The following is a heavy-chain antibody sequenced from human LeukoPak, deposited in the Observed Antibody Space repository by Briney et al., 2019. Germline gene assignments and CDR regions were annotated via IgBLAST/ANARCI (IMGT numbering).Heavy chain of an antibody. D-gene: IGHD1-26*01. CDR1: GFTFSGYA. J-gene: IGHJ4*02. Sequence: PGGSLRLSCAASGFTFSGYAMSGVGQAPGKGLEGVSAISGSGGSTYYAASVEGRFTISRDNSKNTLYLQMNSLRPEDTAVYYCAKDMFMLLPPSYFDYSGQGTLVTVYS. CDR2: ISGSGGST. V-gene: IGHV3-23*01. CDR3: AKDMFMLLPPSYFDY.